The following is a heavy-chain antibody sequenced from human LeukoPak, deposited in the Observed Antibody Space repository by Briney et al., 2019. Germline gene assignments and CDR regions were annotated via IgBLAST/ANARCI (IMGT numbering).Heavy chain of an antibody. J-gene: IGHJ5*02. V-gene: IGHV4-34*01. D-gene: IGHD3-10*01. Sequence: SETLSLTCAVYGGSSSGYYWSWIRQPPGKGLEWIGEINHSGSTNYNPSLKSRVTISVDTSKNQFSLKLSSVTAADTAVYYCARGLLWFGEWVWFDPWGQGTLVTVSS. CDR2: INHSGST. CDR3: ARGLLWFGEWVWFDP. CDR1: GGSSSGYY.